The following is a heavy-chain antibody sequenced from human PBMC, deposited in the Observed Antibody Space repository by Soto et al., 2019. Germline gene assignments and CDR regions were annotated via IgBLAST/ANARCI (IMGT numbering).Heavy chain of an antibody. CDR1: GYTFSDYG. V-gene: IGHV1-18*01. CDR3: ASAGQPEHLPLGYCGGGCCSA. J-gene: IGHJ5*01. D-gene: IGHD2-15*01. Sequence: QVQLVQSGPEVKTPGASVRVSCKASGYTFSDYGINWVRQAPGQGLEWKGWISGYNGNTKYAQKFQGRGTLTTDTPATTACIEVRRLTSDDTAMYYCASAGQPEHLPLGYCGGGCCSAWAHGTLVTVSS. CDR2: ISGYNGNT.